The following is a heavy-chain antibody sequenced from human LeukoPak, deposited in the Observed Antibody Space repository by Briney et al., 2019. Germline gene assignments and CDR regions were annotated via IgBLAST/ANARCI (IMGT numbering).Heavy chain of an antibody. CDR3: AKDRRTTSGWEYFQH. D-gene: IGHD6-19*01. CDR2: ISGSGGST. V-gene: IGHV3-23*01. Sequence: GGSLRLSCAASGFTFSSYAMSWVRQAPGKGLEWVSAISGSGGSTYYADSVKGRFTITRDNSKNTLYLQMNSLRAEDTAVYYCAKDRRTTSGWEYFQHWGQGTLVTVSS. J-gene: IGHJ1*01. CDR1: GFTFSSYA.